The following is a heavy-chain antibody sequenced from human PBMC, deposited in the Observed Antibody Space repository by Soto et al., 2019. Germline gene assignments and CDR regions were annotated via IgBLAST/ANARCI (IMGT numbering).Heavy chain of an antibody. CDR2: IYPGDSDT. CDR1: GYSFTSYW. D-gene: IGHD4-4*01. V-gene: IGHV5-51*01. CDR3: AREKYSTYGSYYYYYGMDV. Sequence: PGESRKISCKGSGYSFTSYWIGWVRQMPGKGLEWMGIIYPGDSDTRYSPSFQGQVTISADKSISTAYLQWSSLKASDTAMYYCAREKYSTYGSYYYYYGMDVSGPGTTVSVFS. J-gene: IGHJ6*02.